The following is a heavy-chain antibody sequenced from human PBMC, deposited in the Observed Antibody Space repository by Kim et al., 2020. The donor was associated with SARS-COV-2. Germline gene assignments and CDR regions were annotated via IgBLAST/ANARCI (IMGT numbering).Heavy chain of an antibody. V-gene: IGHV3-73*01. CDR3: ARRGDYGGMDV. CDR1: GFTFSGSA. CDR2: IRSKANSYAT. J-gene: IGHJ6*02. Sequence: GGSLRLSCAASGFTFSGSAMHWVRQASGKGLEWVGRIRSKANSYATVYAASVTGKFSISRDDSKNTAYLQMNGLKTEDTAVYYCARRGDYGGMDVWGQGTTVTVSS.